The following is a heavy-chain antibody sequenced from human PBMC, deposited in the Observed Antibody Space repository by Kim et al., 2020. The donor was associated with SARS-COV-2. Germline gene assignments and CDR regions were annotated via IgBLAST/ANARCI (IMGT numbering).Heavy chain of an antibody. Sequence: GGSLTLSCAASGFTFSSYAMHWVRQAPGKGLEWVAVISYDGSNKYYADSLKGRFAISRDNSKNTLYLQMNSLRAEDTAVYFCARPYSGSYYSWFDPWGQGTLVTVSS. CDR3: ARPYSGSYYSWFDP. CDR2: ISYDGSNK. V-gene: IGHV3-30*09. J-gene: IGHJ5*02. CDR1: GFTFSSYA. D-gene: IGHD1-26*01.